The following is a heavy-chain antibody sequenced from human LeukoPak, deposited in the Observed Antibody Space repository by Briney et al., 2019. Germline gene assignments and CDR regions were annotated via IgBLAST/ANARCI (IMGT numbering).Heavy chain of an antibody. J-gene: IGHJ4*02. CDR3: ARDISGYSYGD. D-gene: IGHD5-18*01. Sequence: SGGSLRLSCAASGFTFDEYGMSWVRQAPGKGLEWVSGINWNGGSTGYADSVKGRFTISRDNAKNPLYLQMNSLRAEDTALYYCARDISGYSYGDWGQGTLVTVSS. CDR1: GFTFDEYG. V-gene: IGHV3-20*04. CDR2: INWNGGST.